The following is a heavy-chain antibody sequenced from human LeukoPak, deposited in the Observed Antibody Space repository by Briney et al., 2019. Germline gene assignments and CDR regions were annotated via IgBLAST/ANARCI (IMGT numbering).Heavy chain of an antibody. J-gene: IGHJ5*02. V-gene: IGHV1-18*01. CDR1: GYTFTSYG. Sequence: ASVTVSCTASGYTFTSYGISWVRQAPGQGLEWMGWISAYNGNTNYAQKLQGRVTMTTDTSTSTAYMELRSLRSDDTAVYYCARDRWLERDWFDPWGQGTLVTVSS. CDR3: ARDRWLERDWFDP. CDR2: ISAYNGNT. D-gene: IGHD6-19*01.